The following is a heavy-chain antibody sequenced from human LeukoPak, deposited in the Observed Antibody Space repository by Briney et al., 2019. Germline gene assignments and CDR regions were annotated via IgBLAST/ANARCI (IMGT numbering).Heavy chain of an antibody. CDR2: IRYDGSNE. Sequence: GGSLRLSCAASGFTFSRFGMHWVRQAPGKGLEWVAFIRYDGSNEYYADSVKGRFTISRDNSKDTLYLQMNNLRVEDTAVYYCAKDQNFRNSDYWGQGILVTVSS. CDR3: AKDQNFRNSDY. V-gene: IGHV3-30*02. J-gene: IGHJ4*02. CDR1: GFTFSRFG. D-gene: IGHD5-24*01.